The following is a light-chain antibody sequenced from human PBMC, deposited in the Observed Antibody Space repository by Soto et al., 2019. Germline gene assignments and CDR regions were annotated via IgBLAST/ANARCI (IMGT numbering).Light chain of an antibody. Sequence: QSALTQPASVSGSPGQSITISCTGTSSDVGGYHYVSWYQQHPGKAPKLMIYEVSNRPSGVSSRFSGSKSGNTASLTISGLQAEDEADYYCSSYTSSATWVFGGGTKVTVL. CDR1: SSDVGGYHY. V-gene: IGLV2-14*01. J-gene: IGLJ3*02. CDR2: EVS. CDR3: SSYTSSATWV.